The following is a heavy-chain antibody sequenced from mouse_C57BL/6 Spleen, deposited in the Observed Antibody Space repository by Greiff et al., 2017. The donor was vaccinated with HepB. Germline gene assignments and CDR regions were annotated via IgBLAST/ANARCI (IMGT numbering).Heavy chain of an antibody. CDR3: ARNPSYYGSSYHAMDY. CDR1: GYTFTSYW. D-gene: IGHD1-1*01. Sequence: QVQLQQSGAELVMPGASVKLSCKASGYTFTSYWMHWVKQRPGQGLEWIGEIDPSDSYTNYNQKFKGKSTLTVDKSSSTAYMQLSSLTSEDSAVYYCARNPSYYGSSYHAMDYWGQGTSVTVSS. CDR2: IDPSDSYT. V-gene: IGHV1-69*01. J-gene: IGHJ4*01.